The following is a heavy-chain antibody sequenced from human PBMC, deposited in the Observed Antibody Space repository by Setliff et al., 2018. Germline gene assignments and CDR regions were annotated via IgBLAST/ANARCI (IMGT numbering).Heavy chain of an antibody. V-gene: IGHV7-4-1*02. J-gene: IGHJ3*02. Sequence: ASVKVSCKASGYTFRSYAMNWVRQAPGQGLEWMGWINTNTGHPTYAQGFTGRFVFSLDTSVITAYLQINSLKAEDTAVYYCTRDLSNWGYDVLDAFDIWGQGTMVTVSS. D-gene: IGHD7-27*01. CDR3: TRDLSNWGYDVLDAFDI. CDR2: INTNTGHP. CDR1: GYTFRSYA.